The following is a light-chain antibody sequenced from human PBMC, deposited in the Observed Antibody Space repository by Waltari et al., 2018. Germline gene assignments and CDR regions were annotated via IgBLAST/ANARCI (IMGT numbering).Light chain of an antibody. V-gene: IGLV1-47*01. CDR1: SSNIGSNY. Sequence: QSVLTQPPSASGTPGQRVTISCSGSSSNIGSNYVYWYQQLPGTAPKLLIYRNNPRPSGVPDRFSGSQSGTSASLAISGLRSEDEADYYCAAWDDSLSGSYVFGTGTKVTVL. J-gene: IGLJ1*01. CDR3: AAWDDSLSGSYV. CDR2: RNN.